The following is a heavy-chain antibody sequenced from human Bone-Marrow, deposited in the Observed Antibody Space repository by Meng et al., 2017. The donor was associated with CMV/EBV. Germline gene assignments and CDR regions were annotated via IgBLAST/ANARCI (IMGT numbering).Heavy chain of an antibody. V-gene: IGHV1-2*02. J-gene: IGHJ4*02. CDR3: ARGFGDIVLVPAAKGFDY. CDR2: INPNSGGT. Sequence: ASVKVSCKASGYTFTGYYMHWVRQAPGQGLEWMGWINPNSGGTNYAQKFQGRVTMTRDTSISTDYMELGRLRSNDTAVYYCARGFGDIVLVPAAKGFDYWGQGTLVTVAS. CDR1: GYTFTGYY. D-gene: IGHD2-2*01.